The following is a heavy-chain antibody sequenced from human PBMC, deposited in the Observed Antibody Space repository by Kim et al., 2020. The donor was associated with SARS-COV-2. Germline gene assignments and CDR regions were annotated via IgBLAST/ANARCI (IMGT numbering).Heavy chain of an antibody. CDR3: SVWGRKGGFDY. D-gene: IGHD3-16*01. Sequence: GGSLRLSCAASGFTFSSYAMSWVRQAPGKGLEWVSAISGSGGSTYYADSVKGRFTISRDNSKNTLYLQMNSLRAEDTAVYYCSVWGRKGGFDYWGQGTLVTVSS. CDR1: GFTFSSYA. V-gene: IGHV3-23*01. J-gene: IGHJ4*02. CDR2: ISGSGGST.